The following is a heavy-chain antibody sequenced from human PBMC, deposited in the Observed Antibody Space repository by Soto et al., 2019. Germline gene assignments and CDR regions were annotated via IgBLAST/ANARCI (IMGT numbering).Heavy chain of an antibody. CDR2: INSGGTFT. D-gene: IGHD3-3*02. J-gene: IGHJ3*02. CDR1: GFTFSRYA. Sequence: PGGSLRLSCAASGFTFSRYAMNWVRKAPGKGLEWVSVINSGGTFTYYADSVKGRFTVSRDNSKNTLYLQMNSLRAEDTAVYYCAKKGRPSISHDILDAFDIWGQGTVVTVSS. CDR3: AKKGRPSISHDILDAFDI. V-gene: IGHV3-23*03.